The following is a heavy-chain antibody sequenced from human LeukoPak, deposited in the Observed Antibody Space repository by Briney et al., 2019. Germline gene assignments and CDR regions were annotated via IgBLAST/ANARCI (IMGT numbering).Heavy chain of an antibody. D-gene: IGHD3-22*01. CDR1: GFTFSSYW. V-gene: IGHV3-74*01. CDR3: ARDPGYYYDSSGYPFDY. J-gene: IGHJ4*02. Sequence: PGGSLRLSCAASGFTFSSYWMHWVRQAPGKGLVWVSRINSDGSSTSYADSVKGRFTISRDNAKNTLYLQMNSLRAEDTAVYYCARDPGYYYDSSGYPFDYWGQGTLVTVSS. CDR2: INSDGSST.